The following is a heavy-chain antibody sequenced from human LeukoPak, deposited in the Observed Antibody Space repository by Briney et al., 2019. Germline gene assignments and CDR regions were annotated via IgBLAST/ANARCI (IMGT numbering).Heavy chain of an antibody. CDR2: ISWDGGST. CDR3: AKGGSISSGWHYFDY. CDR1: GFTFDDCT. Sequence: GGSLRLSCAASGFTFDDCTMHWVRQAPGKGLEWVSLISWDGGSTYYADSVKGRFTISRDNSKNSLYLQMNSLRTEDTALYYCAKGGSISSGWHYFDYWGQGTLVTVSS. J-gene: IGHJ4*02. D-gene: IGHD6-19*01. V-gene: IGHV3-43*01.